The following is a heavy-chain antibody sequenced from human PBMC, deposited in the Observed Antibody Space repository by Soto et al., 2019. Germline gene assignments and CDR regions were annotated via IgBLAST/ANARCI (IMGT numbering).Heavy chain of an antibody. CDR3: ARIDYYASANHSYYYGMDV. CDR2: IYPGDSDT. J-gene: IGHJ6*02. V-gene: IGHV5-51*01. CDR1: GNSFTSYW. D-gene: IGHD3-10*01. Sequence: XESLKVSWKCSGNSFTSYWIGLVRQMPGKGLEWMGIIYPGDSDTRYSPSFQGQVTISADKSISTAYLQWSSLKASDTAMYYCARIDYYASANHSYYYGMDVWGQGTTVTVSS.